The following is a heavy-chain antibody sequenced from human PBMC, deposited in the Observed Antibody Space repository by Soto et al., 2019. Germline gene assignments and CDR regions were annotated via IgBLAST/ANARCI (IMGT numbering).Heavy chain of an antibody. J-gene: IGHJ4*02. Sequence: QVQLQQWGAGLLKPSETLSLTCAVYGGSFSGYYWSWIRQPPGKGLEWIGEIKHSGSTNYNPSLKSRVTMSVDTCKNQFSLKLSSVTAADTAVYYCARYYYDSSGNHKHDYWGQVTLVTVSS. CDR3: ARYYYDSSGNHKHDY. CDR2: IKHSGST. V-gene: IGHV4-34*01. CDR1: GGSFSGYY. D-gene: IGHD3-22*01.